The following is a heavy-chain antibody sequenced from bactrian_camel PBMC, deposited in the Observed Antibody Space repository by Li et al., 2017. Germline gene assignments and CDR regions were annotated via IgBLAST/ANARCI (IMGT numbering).Heavy chain of an antibody. CDR1: GNTVSRHC. D-gene: IGHD6*01. CDR2: IGSDGRA. V-gene: IGHV3S53*01. Sequence: HVQLVESGGDLVQPGGSLRLSCAASGNTVSRHCMGWFRQGPGKEREGVAAIGSDGRASYADSVKGRFTISEDSAKDTVYLQMNSLKPEDTAMYFCKTTMAYGGSTACLHYEGQGTQVTVS. J-gene: IGHJ4*01.